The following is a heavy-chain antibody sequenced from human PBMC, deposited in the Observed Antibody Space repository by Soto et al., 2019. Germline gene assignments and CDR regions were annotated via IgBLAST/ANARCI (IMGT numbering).Heavy chain of an antibody. CDR1: GYTFTSYG. CDR3: ARDGVEMATITLAAFDI. V-gene: IGHV1-18*01. Sequence: ASVKVSCKASGYTFTSYGISWVRQAPGQGLEWMGWISAYNGNTNYAQKLQGRVTMTTDTSTSTAYMELRSLRSDDTAVYYCARDGVEMATITLAAFDIWGQGTMVTVSS. CDR2: ISAYNGNT. D-gene: IGHD5-12*01. J-gene: IGHJ3*02.